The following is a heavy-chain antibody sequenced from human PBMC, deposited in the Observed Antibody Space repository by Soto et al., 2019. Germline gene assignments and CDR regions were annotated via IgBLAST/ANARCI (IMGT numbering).Heavy chain of an antibody. J-gene: IGHJ4*02. CDR2: IYYSGST. Sequence: SETLSLTCTVSGGSISSGGYYWSWIRQHPGEGLEWIGYIYYSGSTYYNPSLKSRVTISVDTSKNQISLKLSSVTAADTAVYYCTRANWYSEYWGQGTLVTVSS. CDR1: GGSISSGGYY. CDR3: TRANWYSEY. D-gene: IGHD7-27*01. V-gene: IGHV4-31*03.